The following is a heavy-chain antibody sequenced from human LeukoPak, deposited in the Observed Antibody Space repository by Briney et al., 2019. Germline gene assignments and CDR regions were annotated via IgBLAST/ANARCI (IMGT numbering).Heavy chain of an antibody. CDR3: AREGDISVITYAY. V-gene: IGHV3-7*01. D-gene: IGHD5-12*01. CDR2: IKQDGSEK. Sequence: PGGSLRLSCAASGFTFSSFWMNWLRQAPGKGLEWVANIKQDGSEKYYADSVKGRFTIPRDNAKNSLFLQMNSLRAEDTAVYYCAREGDISVITYAYWGQGTLVTVSS. J-gene: IGHJ4*02. CDR1: GFTFSSFW.